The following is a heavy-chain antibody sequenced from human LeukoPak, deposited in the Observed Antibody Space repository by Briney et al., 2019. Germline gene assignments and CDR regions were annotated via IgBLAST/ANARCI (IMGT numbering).Heavy chain of an antibody. V-gene: IGHV4-38-2*01. Sequence: GSVRLSCAASGFTFSDFYMSWIRQAPGKGLEWIGSIYYSGSTYYNPSLKSRVTISVDTSKNQFSLKLSSVTAAGTAVYYCARVVSGSLLEHWFDPWGQGTLVTVSS. CDR2: IYYSGST. CDR3: ARVVSGSLLEHWFDP. D-gene: IGHD1-26*01. J-gene: IGHJ5*02. CDR1: GFTFSDFY.